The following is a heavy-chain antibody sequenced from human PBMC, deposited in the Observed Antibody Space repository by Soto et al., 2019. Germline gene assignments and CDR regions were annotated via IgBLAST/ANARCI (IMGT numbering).Heavy chain of an antibody. CDR1: GFTFSSYE. CDR3: ARDNPTAHSNTLDY. CDR2: ISSSASTI. D-gene: IGHD7-27*01. V-gene: IGHV3-48*03. J-gene: IGHJ4*02. Sequence: GGPLRLSCAASGFTFSSYEMNWVRQAPGKGLEWVSYISSSASTIYYADSVKGRFTVSRDNAKNSLYLQMTSLRAEDTAVYYCARDNPTAHSNTLDYWGQGTLVTVSS.